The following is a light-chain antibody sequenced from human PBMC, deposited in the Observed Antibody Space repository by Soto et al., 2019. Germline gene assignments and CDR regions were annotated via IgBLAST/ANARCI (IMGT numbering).Light chain of an antibody. J-gene: IGKJ5*01. Sequence: MTQSPSYLSSSNGHRVPISCRMSQGISSYLAWYQLKPGKAPELLIYAAYTLQSGVPSRFSGSGSGTDFTLSISCLQSEDVATYYSQQDYRYTRTFGEGPRLEI. V-gene: IGKV1D-8*02. CDR1: QGISSY. CDR2: AAY. CDR3: QQDYRYTRT.